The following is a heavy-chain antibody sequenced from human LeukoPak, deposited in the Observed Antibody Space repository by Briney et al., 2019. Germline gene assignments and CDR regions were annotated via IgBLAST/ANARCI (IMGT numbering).Heavy chain of an antibody. V-gene: IGHV4-39*07. D-gene: IGHD3-10*01. CDR1: GGSISSSSYY. CDR2: IYYSGST. Sequence: SETLSLTCTVSGGSISSSSYYWGWIRQPPGKGLEWIGSIYYSGSTYYNPSLKSRVTISVDTSKNQFSLKLSSVTAADTAVYYCARRLVLLWFGELLEYNWFDPWGQGTLVTVSS. CDR3: ARRLVLLWFGELLEYNWFDP. J-gene: IGHJ5*02.